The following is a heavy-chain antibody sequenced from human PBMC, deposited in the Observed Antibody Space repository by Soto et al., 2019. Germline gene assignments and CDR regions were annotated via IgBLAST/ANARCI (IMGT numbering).Heavy chain of an antibody. Sequence: QVQLQESGPGLVKPSGTLSLTCAVSGGSISSSNWWSWVRQPPGKGLEWIGEIRHNGITNYNPSLQSRVTISVDKSKNQFSLNLSSVTAADTALYYCARDRDSSDTGGMDVWGRGTTVTVSS. J-gene: IGHJ6*02. D-gene: IGHD3-22*01. CDR1: GGSISSSNW. V-gene: IGHV4-4*02. CDR3: ARDRDSSDTGGMDV. CDR2: IRHNGIT.